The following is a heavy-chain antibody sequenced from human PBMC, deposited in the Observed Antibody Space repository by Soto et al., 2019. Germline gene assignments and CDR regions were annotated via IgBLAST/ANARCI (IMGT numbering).Heavy chain of an antibody. D-gene: IGHD2-2*01. Sequence: ASVKVSCKASGGTFSSYAISWVRQAPGQGLEWMGGIIPIFGTANYAQEFQGRVTITADESTSTAYMELSSLRSEDTAVYYCARGGYCSSTSCYLPYWYFDLWGRGTLVTVSS. CDR3: ARGGYCSSTSCYLPYWYFDL. CDR2: IIPIFGTA. J-gene: IGHJ2*01. CDR1: GGTFSSYA. V-gene: IGHV1-69*13.